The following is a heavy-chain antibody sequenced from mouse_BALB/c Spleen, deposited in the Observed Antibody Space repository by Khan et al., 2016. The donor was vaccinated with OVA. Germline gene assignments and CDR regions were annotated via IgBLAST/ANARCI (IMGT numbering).Heavy chain of an antibody. CDR2: VNPSTGYT. J-gene: IGHJ3*01. D-gene: IGHD1-1*01. CDR3: VNHGSSSAWFTY. V-gene: IGHV1-7*01. CDR1: GYTFTNYW. Sequence: VQLQQSGAELAKPGASVKMSCKASGYTFTNYWMHWVKQRPGQGLEWIGYVNPSTGYTEYNQKFKDKATLTADKSSSTAYMQLCSLTSEDSAVYYCVNHGSSSAWFTYWGQGTLVTVSA.